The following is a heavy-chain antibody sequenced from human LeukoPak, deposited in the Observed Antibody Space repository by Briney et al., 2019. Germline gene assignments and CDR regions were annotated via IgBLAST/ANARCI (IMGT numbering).Heavy chain of an antibody. CDR2: ILSDGSYE. V-gene: IGHV3-30*02. CDR3: AKDRESAAGSSFDY. CDR1: GFSLSRNG. D-gene: IGHD6-13*01. J-gene: IGHJ4*02. Sequence: GGSLRLSCATSGFSLSRNGMHWVRQAPGQGLEWVAFILSDGSYEYYADSVKGRFTISRDTSRNTLFLQMNSLRTEDTAVYYCAKDRESAAGSSFDYWGQGTLVTVSS.